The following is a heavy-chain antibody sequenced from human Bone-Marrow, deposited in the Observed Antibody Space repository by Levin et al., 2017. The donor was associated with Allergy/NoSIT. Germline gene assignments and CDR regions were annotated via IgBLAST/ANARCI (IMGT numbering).Heavy chain of an antibody. J-gene: IGHJ4*02. CDR1: GFTFSSYG. CDR2: ISYDGSNK. V-gene: IGHV3-30*18. Sequence: GESLKISCAASGFTFSSYGMHWVRQAPGKGLEWVAVISYDGSNKYYADSVKGRFTISRDNSKNTLYLQMNSLRAEDTAVYYCANLIRGVDYWGQGTLVTVSS. CDR3: ANLIRGVDY. D-gene: IGHD3-10*01.